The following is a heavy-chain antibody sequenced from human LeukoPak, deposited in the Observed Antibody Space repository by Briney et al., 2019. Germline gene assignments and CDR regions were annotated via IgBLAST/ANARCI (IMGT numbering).Heavy chain of an antibody. CDR2: IKSKGDGETA. V-gene: IGHV3-15*01. D-gene: IGHD3-10*01. CDR1: GFTFSSYW. Sequence: GGSLRLSCAASGFTFSSYWMSWVRQAPGKGLEWVGRIKSKGDGETADYAAPVKGRFTMSRDDAKATLYLQINSLITEDTAVYYCTTDLRITMIRGVIVYWGQGTLVTVSS. J-gene: IGHJ4*02. CDR3: TTDLRITMIRGVIVY.